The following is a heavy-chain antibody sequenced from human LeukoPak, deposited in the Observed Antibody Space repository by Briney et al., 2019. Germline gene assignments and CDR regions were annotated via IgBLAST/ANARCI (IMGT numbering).Heavy chain of an antibody. CDR2: IIPIFGTA. D-gene: IGHD3-3*01. J-gene: IGHJ6*04. V-gene: IGHV1-69*01. CDR1: GGTFSSYA. Sequence: SVKVSCKASGGTFSSYAISWVRQAPGQGLEWMGGIIPIFGTANYAQKFQGRVTITADESTSTAYMELSSLRSEDTAVYYCARDTPRKDRKQYDSAYYYYYGMDVWGKGTTVTASS. CDR3: ARDTPRKDRKQYDSAYYYYYGMDV.